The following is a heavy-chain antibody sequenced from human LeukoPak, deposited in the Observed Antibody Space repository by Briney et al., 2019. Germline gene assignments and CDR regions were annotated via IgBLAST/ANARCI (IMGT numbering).Heavy chain of an antibody. CDR2: INPSGGST. Sequence: ASVKVSCKASGYTFTSYYMHWVRQAPGQGLEWMGIINPSGGSTSYAQKFQGRVTMTRDTSTSTVHMELSSLRSEDTAVYYCALYYDFWSGPTLIDAFDIWGQGTMVTVSS. J-gene: IGHJ3*02. D-gene: IGHD3-3*01. V-gene: IGHV1-46*01. CDR1: GYTFTSYY. CDR3: ALYYDFWSGPTLIDAFDI.